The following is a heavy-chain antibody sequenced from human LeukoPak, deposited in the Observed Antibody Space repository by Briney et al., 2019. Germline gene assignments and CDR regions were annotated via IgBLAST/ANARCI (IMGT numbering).Heavy chain of an antibody. CDR1: GGTFSSYA. V-gene: IGHV1-69*13. Sequence: GASVKVSCKASGGTFSSYAISWVRQAPGQGLEWMGGIIPISGTANYAQKFQGRVTITADESTSTAYMELSSLRSEDTAVYYCARGGVPAATPYYYYGMDVWGKGTTVTVSS. D-gene: IGHD2-2*01. CDR3: ARGGVPAATPYYYYGMDV. CDR2: IIPISGTA. J-gene: IGHJ6*04.